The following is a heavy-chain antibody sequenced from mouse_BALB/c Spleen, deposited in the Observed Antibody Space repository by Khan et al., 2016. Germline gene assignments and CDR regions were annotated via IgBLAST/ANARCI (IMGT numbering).Heavy chain of an antibody. CDR2: IDPANGNT. Sequence: VQLQQSGAELVKPGASVKLSCTASGFNILDTYMHWVKQRPEQGLEWIGRIDPANGNTKYDPKFQGKATVTADTSSNTAYLQLSSLTSEDTAVXYCASLLLRFHYWGQGITLTVSS. D-gene: IGHD1-1*01. J-gene: IGHJ2*01. CDR3: ASLLLRFHY. V-gene: IGHV14-3*02. CDR1: GFNILDTY.